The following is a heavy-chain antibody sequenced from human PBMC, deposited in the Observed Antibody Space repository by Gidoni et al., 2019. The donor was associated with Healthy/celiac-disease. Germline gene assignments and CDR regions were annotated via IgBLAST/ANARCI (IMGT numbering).Heavy chain of an antibody. CDR1: GGSISSSSYY. CDR2: IYYSGST. V-gene: IGHV4-39*01. CDR3: ARHEVRQQLVRGFDP. J-gene: IGHJ5*02. D-gene: IGHD6-13*01. Sequence: QLQLQESGPGLVKPSETLSLTCTVSGGSISSSSYYWGWSRQPPGKGLEWIGSIYYSGSTYYNPSLKSRVTISVDTSKNQFSLKLSSVTAADTAVYYCARHEVRQQLVRGFDPWGQGTLVTVSS.